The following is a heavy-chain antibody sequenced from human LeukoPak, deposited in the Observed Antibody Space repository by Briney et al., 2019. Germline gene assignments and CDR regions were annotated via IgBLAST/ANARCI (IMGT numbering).Heavy chain of an antibody. V-gene: IGHV4-38-2*02. Sequence: TLSFTCTVSDYSISSGYYWGWIRQPPGKGLEWIGSVHHRGSTYYNPSLKSRVTISVDTSKNQFSLKLSSVTVADTAVYYCARGQDYWGQGTLVTVSS. J-gene: IGHJ4*02. CDR3: ARGQDY. CDR2: VHHRGST. CDR1: DYSISSGYY.